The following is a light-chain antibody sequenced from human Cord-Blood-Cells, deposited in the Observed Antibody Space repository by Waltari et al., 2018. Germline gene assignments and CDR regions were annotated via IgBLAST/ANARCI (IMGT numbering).Light chain of an antibody. CDR1: ISDVGSYNL. CDR3: CSYAGSSTFDVV. V-gene: IGLV2-23*03. Sequence: QSALTQPASVSGSAGQSITISCTGTISDVGSYNLVSWYQQHPGNAPQLMIYEGSKRPSGVSNRFSGSKSGNTASLTNSGLQAEDEADYYCCSYAGSSTFDVVFGGGTKLTVL. CDR2: EGS. J-gene: IGLJ2*01.